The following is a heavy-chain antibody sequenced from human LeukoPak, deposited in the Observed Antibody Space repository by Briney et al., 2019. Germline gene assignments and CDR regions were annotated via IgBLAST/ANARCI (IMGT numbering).Heavy chain of an antibody. CDR2: ISYDGSNK. CDR3: ARENSGYDAHFDY. D-gene: IGHD5-12*01. V-gene: IGHV3-30-3*01. Sequence: SCKASGYTFTSYAMHWVRQAPGKGLEWVAVISYDGSNKYYADSVKGRFTISRDNSKNTLYLQMNSLRAEDTAVYYCARENSGYDAHFDYWGQGTLVTVSS. J-gene: IGHJ4*02. CDR1: GYTFTSYA.